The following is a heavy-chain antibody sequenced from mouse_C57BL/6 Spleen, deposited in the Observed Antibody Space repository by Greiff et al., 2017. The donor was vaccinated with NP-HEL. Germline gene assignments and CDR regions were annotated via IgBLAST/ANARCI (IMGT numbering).Heavy chain of an antibody. J-gene: IGHJ1*03. CDR2: INPNYGTT. CDR1: GYSFTDYN. V-gene: IGHV1-39*01. CDR3: AKRATVVATRYFDV. Sequence: EVQLQQSGPELVKPGASVKISCKASGYSFTDYNMNWVKQSNGKSLEWIGVINPNYGTTSYNQKFKGKATLTVDQSSSTAYMQLNSLTSEDSAVYYCAKRATVVATRYFDVWGTGTTVTVSS. D-gene: IGHD1-1*01.